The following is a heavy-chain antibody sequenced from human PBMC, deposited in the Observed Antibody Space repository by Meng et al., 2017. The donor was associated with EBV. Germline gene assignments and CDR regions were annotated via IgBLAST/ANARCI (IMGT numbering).Heavy chain of an antibody. V-gene: IGHV1-69*01. CDR1: GGTFHCDA. Sequence: QVRLVQSGDEVNEPACWVKGCCKASGGTFHCDAIVWVRRAPVQGLGWMGGIIPICGTANYAQGFQGRVTITADESTSTAYMELSSLRSEDTAVYYCARAPDNWNDGPYYWSQGTLVTVSS. CDR2: IIPICGTA. J-gene: IGHJ4*02. CDR3: ARAPDNWNDGPYY. D-gene: IGHD1-20*01.